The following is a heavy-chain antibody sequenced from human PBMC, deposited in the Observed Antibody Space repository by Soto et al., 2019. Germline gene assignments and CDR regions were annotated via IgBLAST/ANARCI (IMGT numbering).Heavy chain of an antibody. CDR3: ARTGSCDCEAGGDYSYYYCIDP. Sequence: GESLETSCKGSGYSFTSYWIGWVRQMPGKGLEWMGISYPGDSDTRYSPSFQGQVTISADKSISNAYLQGSSLKAPGTAMCYFARTGSCDCEAGGDYSYYYCIDPWGQGTTVTVSS. CDR2: SYPGDSDT. V-gene: IGHV5-51*01. D-gene: IGHD2-8*02. CDR1: GYSFTSYW. J-gene: IGHJ6*02.